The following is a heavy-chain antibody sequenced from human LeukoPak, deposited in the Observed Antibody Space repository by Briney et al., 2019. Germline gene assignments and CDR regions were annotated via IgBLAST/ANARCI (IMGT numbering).Heavy chain of an antibody. J-gene: IGHJ3*02. CDR2: IYYSGST. Sequence: PSETLSLTCTVSGGSISSSSYYWGWIRQPPGKGLEWIGYIYYSGSTNYNPSLKSRVTISVDTSKNQFSLKLRSVTAADTAVYYCASLSGTHWSAFAIWGQGTMVTVSS. CDR3: ASLSGTHWSAFAI. CDR1: GGSISSSSYY. V-gene: IGHV4-61*05. D-gene: IGHD1-26*01.